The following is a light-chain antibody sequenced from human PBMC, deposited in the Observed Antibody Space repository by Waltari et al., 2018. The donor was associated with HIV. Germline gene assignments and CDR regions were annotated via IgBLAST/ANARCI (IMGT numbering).Light chain of an antibody. V-gene: IGLV1-44*01. CDR1: SSNIGSNA. J-gene: IGLJ2*01. CDR3: AAWDDSLNGLL. CDR2: SNN. Sequence: QSVLTQPPSASGTPGQGVTISCSGSSSNIGSNAVNWYRHPPGTAPKVLIYSNNQRPSGVPDRFSGSKSGTSASLAISGLQSEDDADYYCAAWDDSLNGLLFGGGTKLTVL.